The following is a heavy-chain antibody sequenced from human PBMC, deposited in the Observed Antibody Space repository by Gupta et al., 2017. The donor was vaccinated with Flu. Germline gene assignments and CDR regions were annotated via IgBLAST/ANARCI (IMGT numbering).Heavy chain of an antibody. CDR1: YG. D-gene: IGHD3-9*01. V-gene: IGHV3-30*18. Sequence: YGMHWVRQAQGKGLEWVADISYDGRNKNYADSVKGRFTISRDNSKNTLYLQMNSLRTEDTAVYYCAKDWKWNYNIYGMNVWGQGTTVTVSS. J-gene: IGHJ6*02. CDR2: ISYDGRNK. CDR3: AKDWKWNYNIYGMNV.